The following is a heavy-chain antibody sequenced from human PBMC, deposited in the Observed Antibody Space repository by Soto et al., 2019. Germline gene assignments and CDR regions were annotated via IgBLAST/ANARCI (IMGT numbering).Heavy chain of an antibody. CDR3: ARGLTPVGATTICLNY. J-gene: IGHJ4*02. V-gene: IGHV1-18*04. Sequence: QVQLVQSGAEVKKPGASVKVSCKASGYTFTSYGISWVRQAPGQGLEWMGWISAYNGNTNYAQKLQVRVTMTTDTSTSTSYMELRRLRSDDTVVYYCARGLTPVGATTICLNYWGQGTLVTFSS. CDR2: ISAYNGNT. CDR1: GYTFTSYG. D-gene: IGHD1-26*01.